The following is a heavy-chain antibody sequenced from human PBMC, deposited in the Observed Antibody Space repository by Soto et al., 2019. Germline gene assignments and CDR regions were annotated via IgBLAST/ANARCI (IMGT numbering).Heavy chain of an antibody. CDR1: GYSFAVYW. CDR3: ARQIYDSDTGPNFQYYFDS. CDR2: IDPSDSQT. V-gene: IGHV5-10-1*01. Sequence: HGESLKISCKGSGYSFAVYWITWVLQKPWKGLEWMGRIDPSDSQTYYSPSFRGHVTISVTKSITTVFLQWSSLRASDTAMYYCARQIYDSDTGPNFQYYFDSWGQGTPVTVSS. J-gene: IGHJ4*02. D-gene: IGHD3-22*01.